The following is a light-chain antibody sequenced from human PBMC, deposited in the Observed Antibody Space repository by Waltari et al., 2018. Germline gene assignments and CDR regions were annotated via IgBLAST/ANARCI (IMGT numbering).Light chain of an antibody. Sequence: DIVLTQSPAILSLSPGERASLSCRASQSVTTYLAWYQQKPGQAPRLLIYDTSNSATGIPARFSGSGFGTDFTLTISSLEPEDFAVYYCQQRRDWPLTFGGGTKVEIK. CDR3: QQRRDWPLT. CDR1: QSVTTY. J-gene: IGKJ4*01. CDR2: DTS. V-gene: IGKV3-11*01.